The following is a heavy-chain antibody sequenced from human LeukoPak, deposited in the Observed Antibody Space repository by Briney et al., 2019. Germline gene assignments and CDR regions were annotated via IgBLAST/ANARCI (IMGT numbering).Heavy chain of an antibody. Sequence: SETLSLTCAVSGYSINSGSYWGWIRPPPGKGLEWIGSIYHSGSTYYNPSLESRVTISVDTSKNQFSLKVTSVTAADTAVYYRARVGGPFDSWGQGTLVTVSS. CDR2: IYHSGST. CDR3: ARVGGPFDS. J-gene: IGHJ4*02. V-gene: IGHV4-38-2*01. D-gene: IGHD1-26*01. CDR1: GYSINSGSY.